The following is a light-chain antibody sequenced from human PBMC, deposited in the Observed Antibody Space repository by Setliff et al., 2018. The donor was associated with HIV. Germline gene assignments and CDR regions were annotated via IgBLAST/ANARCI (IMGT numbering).Light chain of an antibody. CDR1: QDIGVA. V-gene: IGKV1D-13*01. CDR3: QHFNNHRQLT. CDR2: DAS. Sequence: AIQLTQSPSSLSASAGDRVTMTCRASQDIGVAVAWYQQKPGKAPKLLIYDASTLESGVSSRFIGRGSGTDFTLTISSLQPEDLATYYCQHFNNHRQLTFGGGTKVDIK. J-gene: IGKJ4*01.